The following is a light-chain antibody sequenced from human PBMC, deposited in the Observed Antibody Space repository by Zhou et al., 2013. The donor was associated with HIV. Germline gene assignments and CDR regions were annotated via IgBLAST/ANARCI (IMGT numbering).Light chain of an antibody. CDR2: GAS. J-gene: IGKJ1*01. V-gene: IGKV1-39*01. CDR1: QDISNY. Sequence: DIQMTQSPSSLSASVGDRVTITCQASQDISNYLNWYQQKPGKAPKLLIYGASSLQSGVPSRISGSGSGTDFTLTISSLQPEDFATYFCLHDYDYPRTFGQGTKV. CDR3: LHDYDYPRT.